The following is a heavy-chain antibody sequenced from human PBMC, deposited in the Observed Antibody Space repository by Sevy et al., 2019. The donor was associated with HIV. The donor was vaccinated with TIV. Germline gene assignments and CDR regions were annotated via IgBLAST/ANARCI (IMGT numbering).Heavy chain of an antibody. CDR3: AKNPAVGSHYYMDV. J-gene: IGHJ6*03. D-gene: IGHD1-26*01. CDR2: VSGSGAST. Sequence: GGSLRLSCAASGFMFSSYAVSWVRQAPGKGLEWVSSVSGSGASTYYADSVKGRFTISRDNSKNTLYLQMSSLRVEDTAVYYCAKNPAVGSHYYMDVWGKGTTVTVSS. V-gene: IGHV3-23*01. CDR1: GFMFSSYA.